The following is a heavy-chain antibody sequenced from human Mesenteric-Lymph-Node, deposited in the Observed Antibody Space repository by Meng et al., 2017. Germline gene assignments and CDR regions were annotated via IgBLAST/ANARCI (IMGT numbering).Heavy chain of an antibody. CDR2: IFHSGIT. V-gene: IGHV4-4*02. D-gene: IGHD6-13*01. Sequence: SETLSLTCGVFGGSIISSSWWSWVRQPPGKGLEWIGEIFHSGITYYNTSLKSRVTISVDKARNQFSLELTSVTAADTAVYYCATRTIVAADQGEYWGQGTLVTVSS. CDR3: ATRTIVAADQGEY. J-gene: IGHJ4*02. CDR1: GGSIISSSW.